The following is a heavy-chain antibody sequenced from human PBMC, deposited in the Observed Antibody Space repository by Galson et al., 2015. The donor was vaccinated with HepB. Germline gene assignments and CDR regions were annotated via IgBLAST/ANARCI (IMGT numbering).Heavy chain of an antibody. V-gene: IGHV1-69*13. CDR1: GGTFSSYA. Sequence: SVKVSCKASGGTFSSYAISWVRQAPGQGLEWMGGIIPIFGTANYAQKFQGRVTITADESTSTAYMELSSLRPEDTAVYYCASYYYDSSGYDGGAFDIWGQGTMVTVSS. CDR3: ASYYYDSSGYDGGAFDI. J-gene: IGHJ3*02. CDR2: IIPIFGTA. D-gene: IGHD3-22*01.